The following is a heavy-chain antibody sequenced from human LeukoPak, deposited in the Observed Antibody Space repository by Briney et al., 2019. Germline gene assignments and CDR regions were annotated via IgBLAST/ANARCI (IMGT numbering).Heavy chain of an antibody. Sequence: ASVKVSCKASGYIFTSYYMYWVRQAPGQGLEWMGIINPSGGSIRYAQKFQGRVTMTRDTSTSTVYMELSSLRSEDTAVYYCARGRNYNDSSGYYYEGDAFDIWGQGTMVTVSS. D-gene: IGHD3-22*01. J-gene: IGHJ3*02. CDR1: GYIFTSYY. CDR2: INPSGGSI. CDR3: ARGRNYNDSSGYYYEGDAFDI. V-gene: IGHV1-46*01.